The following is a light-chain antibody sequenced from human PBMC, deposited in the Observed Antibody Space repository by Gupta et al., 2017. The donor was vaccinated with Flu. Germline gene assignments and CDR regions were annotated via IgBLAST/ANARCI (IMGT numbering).Light chain of an antibody. CDR3: QQNNNWPPWT. V-gene: IGKV3-15*01. Sequence: EIVMPQSPDTLSVSPGERATLSCRASQSVSSNLAWYQQKPGQAPRLRIYGASTRATGIPARFSGSGCGIEFTLTISSRQSEDFAVYYCQQNNNWPPWTFGQGTKVEIK. CDR2: GAS. CDR1: QSVSSN. J-gene: IGKJ1*01.